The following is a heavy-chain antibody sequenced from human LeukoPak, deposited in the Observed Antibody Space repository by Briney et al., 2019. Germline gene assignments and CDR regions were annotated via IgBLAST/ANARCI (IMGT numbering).Heavy chain of an antibody. D-gene: IGHD2-2*01. CDR2: ISGSGDRT. CDR1: GFIFRSYA. Sequence: PGGSLRLSCAACGFIFRSYAMSWVSQAPGKGLEWVSGISGSGDRTYYAESVKGRFTISRDNSKNKLDVQMNSLRAEDTAADYCARRVGCSSTNCRGFDYWGQGTPVTVSS. J-gene: IGHJ4*02. CDR3: ARRVGCSSTNCRGFDY. V-gene: IGHV3-23*01.